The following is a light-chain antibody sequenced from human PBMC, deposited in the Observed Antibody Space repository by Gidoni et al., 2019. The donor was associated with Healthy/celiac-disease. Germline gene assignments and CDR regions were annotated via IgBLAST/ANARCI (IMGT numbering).Light chain of an antibody. J-gene: IGLJ2*01. Sequence: QSALTQPPSASGSPGPSVTISSTGTSSDVGGYNYVSWYQQHPGKAPKLMIYEVSKRPSGVPDRLSGSKSGNTASLTVSGLQAEDEADYYCSSDAGSNIWGVFGGGTKLTVL. CDR3: SSDAGSNIWGV. CDR1: SSDVGGYNY. V-gene: IGLV2-8*01. CDR2: EVS.